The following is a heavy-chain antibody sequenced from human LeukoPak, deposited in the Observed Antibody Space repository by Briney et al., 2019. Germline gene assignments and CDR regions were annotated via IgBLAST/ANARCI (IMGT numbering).Heavy chain of an antibody. V-gene: IGHV1-58*02. CDR2: IVVGSGNT. CDR1: GFTFTSSA. Sequence: ASVKVSCKASGFTFTSSAMQWVRQARGQPLEWIGWIVVGSGNTNYAQKFQERVTITRDMSTSTAYMELSSLRSEDTAVYYCATSGDYLYNWFDPWGQGTLVTVSS. J-gene: IGHJ5*02. CDR3: ATSGDYLYNWFDP. D-gene: IGHD2-21*02.